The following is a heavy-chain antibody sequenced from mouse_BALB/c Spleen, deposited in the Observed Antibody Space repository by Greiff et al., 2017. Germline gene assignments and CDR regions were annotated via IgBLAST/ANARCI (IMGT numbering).Heavy chain of an antibody. J-gene: IGHJ4*01. Sequence: VQLKESGPELVKPGASVKISCKASGYTFTDYNMHWVKQSHGKSLEWIGYIYPYNGGTGYNQKFKSKATLTVDNSSSTAYMELRSLTSEDSAVYCCARCYYGSSYDAMDYWGQGTSVTVSS. CDR3: ARCYYGSSYDAMDY. V-gene: IGHV1S29*02. D-gene: IGHD1-1*01. CDR2: IYPYNGGT. CDR1: GYTFTDYN.